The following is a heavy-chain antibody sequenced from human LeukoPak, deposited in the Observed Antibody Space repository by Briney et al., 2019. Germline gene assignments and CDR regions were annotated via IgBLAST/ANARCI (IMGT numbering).Heavy chain of an antibody. Sequence: ASVKVSCKASGYTFTGYYMHWVRQAPGQGLEWMGWINPNSGGTSYAQKFQGRVTMTRDTSISTAYMELSRLRSDDTAVYYCARVRAHFGVVNPGFDYWGQGTLVTVSS. D-gene: IGHD3-3*01. V-gene: IGHV1-2*02. J-gene: IGHJ4*02. CDR2: INPNSGGT. CDR1: GYTFTGYY. CDR3: ARVRAHFGVVNPGFDY.